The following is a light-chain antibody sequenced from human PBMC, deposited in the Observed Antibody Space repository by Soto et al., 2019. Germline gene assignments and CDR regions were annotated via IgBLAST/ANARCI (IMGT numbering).Light chain of an antibody. CDR1: QSVSSNY. Sequence: EIVLTQSPGTLSLSPGERATFSFRASQSVSSNYLAWYQQKPGQGPRLLMYGAFKSATGIPDRFSGSGSGTNFTLTISRMEHEDFAVYYCQQYGSSPGTFGQGRRLEIK. J-gene: IGKJ5*01. CDR3: QQYGSSPGT. V-gene: IGKV3-20*01. CDR2: GAF.